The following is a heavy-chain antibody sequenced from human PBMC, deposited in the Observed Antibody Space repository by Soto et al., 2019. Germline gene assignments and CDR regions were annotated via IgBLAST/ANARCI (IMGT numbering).Heavy chain of an antibody. CDR3: VKDSVPAAIPYNWFDP. V-gene: IGHV3-64D*06. Sequence: GGSLRLSCSASGFTFSSYAMHWVRQAPGKGLEYVSAISSNGGSTYYAGSVKGRFTISRDNSKNTLYLQMSSLRAEDTAVYYCVKDSVPAAIPYNWFDPWGQGTLVTVSS. CDR1: GFTFSSYA. D-gene: IGHD2-2*01. J-gene: IGHJ5*02. CDR2: ISSNGGST.